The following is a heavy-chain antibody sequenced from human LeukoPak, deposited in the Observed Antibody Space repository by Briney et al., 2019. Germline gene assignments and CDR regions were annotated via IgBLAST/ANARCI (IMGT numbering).Heavy chain of an antibody. CDR3: AKGCDSSGYYYDLGDAFDI. D-gene: IGHD3-22*01. CDR2: ISGSGGST. J-gene: IGHJ3*02. Sequence: GGSLRLSCAASGGTFSSYAMSWVRQAPGKGLEWVSAISGSGGSTYYADSVKGRFTISRDNSKNTLYLQMNSLRAEDTAVYYCAKGCDSSGYYYDLGDAFDIWGQGTMVTVSS. V-gene: IGHV3-23*01. CDR1: GGTFSSYA.